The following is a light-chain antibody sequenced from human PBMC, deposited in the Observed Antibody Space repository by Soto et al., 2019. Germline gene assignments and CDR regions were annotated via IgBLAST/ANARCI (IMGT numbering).Light chain of an antibody. V-gene: IGLV2-14*01. CDR1: SSDIGACYC. CDR2: EVN. CDR3: SSFTSTSTYV. Sequence: QSALTQPASVSGSPGQSITISCTGTSSDIGACYCVSWYQQHPGKAPKLMLYEVNNRPSGVSNRFSGSKSGNTASLTISGLQAEDEADYYCSSFTSTSTYVFGTGTKVTV. J-gene: IGLJ1*01.